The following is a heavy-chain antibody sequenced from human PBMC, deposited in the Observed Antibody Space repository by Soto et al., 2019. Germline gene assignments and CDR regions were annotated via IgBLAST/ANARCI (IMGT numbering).Heavy chain of an antibody. V-gene: IGHV4-59*01. CDR3: ARTYGSGSYYTGRDAFDI. CDR2: IYYSGST. CDR1: GGSISSYY. Sequence: SETLSLTCPVSGGSISSYYWSWIRQPPGKGLEWIGYIYYSGSTNYNPSLKSRVTISVDTSKNQFSLKLSSVTAADTAVYYCARTYGSGSYYTGRDAFDIWGQGTMVTVSS. D-gene: IGHD3-10*01. J-gene: IGHJ3*02.